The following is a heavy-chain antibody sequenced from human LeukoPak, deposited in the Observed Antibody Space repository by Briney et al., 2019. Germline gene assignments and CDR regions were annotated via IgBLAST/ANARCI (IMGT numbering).Heavy chain of an antibody. D-gene: IGHD4-23*01. J-gene: IGHJ3*02. CDR1: GGSISSYY. Sequence: SETLSLTCTVSGGSISSYYWSWIRQPAGKGLEWIGRIYTSGSTNCNPSLKSRVTMSVDTSKNQFSLKLSSVTAADTAVYYCARRTTVVTHYAFDIWGQGTMVTVSS. CDR2: IYTSGST. V-gene: IGHV4-4*07. CDR3: ARRTTVVTHYAFDI.